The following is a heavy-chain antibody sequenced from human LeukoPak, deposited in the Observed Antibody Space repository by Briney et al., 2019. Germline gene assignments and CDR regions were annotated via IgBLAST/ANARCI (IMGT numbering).Heavy chain of an antibody. CDR3: ARRVATRSPYYYGMDV. CDR1: GGSIRGYY. V-gene: IGHV4-59*08. D-gene: IGHD5-12*01. Sequence: SETLSLTCTVSGGSIRGYYWIWIRQPPGRGLEWIGYVYDSGSTNYNPSLKSRGTISVDTSKNQFSLKLSSVTAADTAVYYCARRVATRSPYYYGMDVWGQGTTVTVSS. CDR2: VYDSGST. J-gene: IGHJ6*02.